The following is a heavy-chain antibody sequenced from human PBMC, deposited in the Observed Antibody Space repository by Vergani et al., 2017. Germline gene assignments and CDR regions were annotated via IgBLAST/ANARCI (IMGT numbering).Heavy chain of an antibody. V-gene: IGHV4-34*01. J-gene: IGHJ6*03. D-gene: IGHD3-3*01. CDR1: GGSFSGYY. Sequence: QVQLQQWGAGLLKPSENLSLTCAVYGGSFSGYYWSWIRQPPGKGLEWIGEINHSGSTNYNPSLKSRVTISVDTSKNQFSLKLSSVTAADTAVYYCARVQELYDFWSGYRVRYYYYMDVWGKGTTVTVSS. CDR3: ARVQELYDFWSGYRVRYYYYMDV. CDR2: INHSGST.